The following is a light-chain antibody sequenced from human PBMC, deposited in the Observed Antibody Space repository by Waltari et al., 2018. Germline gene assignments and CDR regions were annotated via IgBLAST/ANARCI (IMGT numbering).Light chain of an antibody. CDR3: QTGGHGTWV. Sequence: QLVLTQSPSASASLGAPVKLTCTLSSGHSSNVIAWHQQQPEKGPRYLMKVNSDGSHSKGDDIPDRFSGSGSGAERYLTISSLQSEDEADYYCQTGGHGTWVFGGGTKLTVL. CDR1: SGHSSNV. J-gene: IGLJ3*02. V-gene: IGLV4-69*01. CDR2: VNSDGSH.